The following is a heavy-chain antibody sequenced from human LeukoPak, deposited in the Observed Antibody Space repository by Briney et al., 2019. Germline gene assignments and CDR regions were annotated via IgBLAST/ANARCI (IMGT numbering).Heavy chain of an antibody. Sequence: PGRSLRLSCAASGFIFSNYGMHWVRQAPGKGLEWVAVIWYDGSNKYYADSVKGRFTISRDNSKNTVYLQMNSLRAEDTAVYYCAKRGEKWDLDCWGQGTLVTVSS. CDR1: GFIFSNYG. V-gene: IGHV3-33*06. CDR2: IWYDGSNK. CDR3: AKRGEKWDLDC. D-gene: IGHD1-26*01. J-gene: IGHJ4*02.